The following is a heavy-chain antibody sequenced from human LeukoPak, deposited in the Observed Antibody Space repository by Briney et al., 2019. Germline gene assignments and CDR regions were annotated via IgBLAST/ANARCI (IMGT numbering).Heavy chain of an antibody. CDR3: ARDGTIELYYYYGMDV. Sequence: GASVKVSCKASGGTFSSYAISWVRQAPGQGLEWMGWISAYNGNTNYAQKLQGRVTMTTDTSTSTAYMELRSLRSDDTAVYYCARDGTIELYYYYGMDVWGQGTTVTVSS. CDR1: GGTFSSYA. J-gene: IGHJ6*02. CDR2: ISAYNGNT. D-gene: IGHD1-26*01. V-gene: IGHV1-18*01.